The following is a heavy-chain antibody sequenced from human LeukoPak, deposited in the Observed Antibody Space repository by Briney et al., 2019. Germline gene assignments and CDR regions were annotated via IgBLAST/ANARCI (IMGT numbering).Heavy chain of an antibody. D-gene: IGHD6-19*01. CDR3: ARGDGWYLGVY. V-gene: IGHV1-69*05. Sequence: GASVKVSCKASGYTFTAYYTHWVRQAPGQGLEWMGRIIPIFGTANYAQKFQGRVTITTDESTSTAYMELSSLRSEDTAVYYCARGDGWYLGVYWGQGTLVTVSS. CDR2: IIPIFGTA. CDR1: GYTFTAYY. J-gene: IGHJ4*02.